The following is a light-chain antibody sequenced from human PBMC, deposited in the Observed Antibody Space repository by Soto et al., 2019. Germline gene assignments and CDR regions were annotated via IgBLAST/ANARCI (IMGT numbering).Light chain of an antibody. CDR2: GAS. CDR3: EQYNNWPLT. Sequence: EPVMTQSPATLSVSPGERATLSCRASQSVSTNLPWYKQKRGQTPRLLIYGASSRATDIPDRFSGSGSGTEFTLTISSLQSEDFAVYYCEQYNNWPLTFGGGSKVDIK. CDR1: QSVSTN. V-gene: IGKV3-15*01. J-gene: IGKJ4*01.